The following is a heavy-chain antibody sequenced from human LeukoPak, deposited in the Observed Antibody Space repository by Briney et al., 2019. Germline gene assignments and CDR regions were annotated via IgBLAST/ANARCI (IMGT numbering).Heavy chain of an antibody. V-gene: IGHV1-69*06. CDR2: IIPIFGTA. D-gene: IGHD3-10*01. CDR3: ASTVRGAAGEPYYYFYYGMDV. Sequence: GSSVKVSCKASGVTFTSYAISWVRQATGQGLEWMGWIIPIFGTANYAQKFQGRVTITADKSTSTAYMELSSLRSEDTAVYYCASTVRGAAGEPYYYFYYGMDVWGKGTTVTVSS. J-gene: IGHJ6*04. CDR1: GVTFTSYA.